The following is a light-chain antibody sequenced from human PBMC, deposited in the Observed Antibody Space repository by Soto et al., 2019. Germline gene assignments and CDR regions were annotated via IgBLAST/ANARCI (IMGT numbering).Light chain of an antibody. V-gene: IGKV3-20*01. Sequence: DIVLTQSPGTLSLSPGERATLSCRASQSVSSTSLAWYQQKPGQAPSLLIYGASSRATGIPERFSGSGSGTDFTLTISRLEPEDFAVYYCHQYGSSPRTFGQGTRLEIK. CDR1: QSVSSTS. CDR3: HQYGSSPRT. CDR2: GAS. J-gene: IGKJ5*01.